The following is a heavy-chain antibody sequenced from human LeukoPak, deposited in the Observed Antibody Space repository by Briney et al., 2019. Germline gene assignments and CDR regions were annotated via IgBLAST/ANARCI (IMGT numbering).Heavy chain of an antibody. CDR3: ARHNGRTTIFTPELDF. Sequence: SETLSLTCTVSGGSISSSSYYWGWIRQPPGKGLEWIGSIYYSGSTYYNPSLKSRVTISVDTSKNQFSLKLSSVTAADTAVYYCARHNGRTTIFTPELDFWGQGTLVTVSS. J-gene: IGHJ4*02. V-gene: IGHV4-39*07. D-gene: IGHD5-24*01. CDR2: IYYSGST. CDR1: GGSISSSSYY.